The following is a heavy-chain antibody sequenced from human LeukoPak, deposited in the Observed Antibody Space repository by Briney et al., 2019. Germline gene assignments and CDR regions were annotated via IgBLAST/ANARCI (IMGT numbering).Heavy chain of an antibody. J-gene: IGHJ4*02. V-gene: IGHV1-69*13. CDR3: ARDTNDYYDSSGYYYHPGY. CDR2: IIPIFGTA. D-gene: IGHD3-22*01. CDR1: GGTFSSYA. Sequence: SVKVSCKASGGTFSSYAISWVRQAPGQGLEWMGGIIPIFGTANYAQKFQGRATITADESTSTAYMELSSLRSEDTAVYYCARDTNDYYDSSGYYYHPGYWGQGTLVTVSS.